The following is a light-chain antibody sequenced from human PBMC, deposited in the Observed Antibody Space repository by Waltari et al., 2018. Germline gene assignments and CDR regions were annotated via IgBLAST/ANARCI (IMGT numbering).Light chain of an antibody. CDR1: SGHINYA. V-gene: IGLV4-69*01. J-gene: IGLJ3*02. CDR3: QTWDSGSHAWV. Sequence: QLVLTQSPSASASLGASVKLTCTLSSGHINYAIAWHQQQPQKGPRYLMKLNSNGRHTQGDGIPDRFSGASSGAGRDPTSSRVQADGAADYYCQTWDSGSHAWVFGGGTKLTVL. CDR2: LNSNGRH.